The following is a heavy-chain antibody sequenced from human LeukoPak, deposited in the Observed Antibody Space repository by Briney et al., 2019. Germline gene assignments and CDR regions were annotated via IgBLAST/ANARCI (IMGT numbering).Heavy chain of an antibody. V-gene: IGHV3-20*04. CDR2: INWNGGST. CDR3: ARESYDFWSGYYKYYYYYYMDV. J-gene: IGHJ6*03. CDR1: GFTFDDYG. D-gene: IGHD3-3*01. Sequence: GGSLRLSCAASGFTFDDYGMSWVRQAPGKGLEWVSGINWNGGSTGYADSVKGRFTISRDNAKNSLYLQMNSLRAEDTALCYCARESYDFWSGYYKYYYYYYMDVWGKGTTVTVSS.